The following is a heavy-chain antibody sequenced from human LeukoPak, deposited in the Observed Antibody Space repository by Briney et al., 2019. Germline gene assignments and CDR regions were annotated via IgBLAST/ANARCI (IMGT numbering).Heavy chain of an antibody. CDR3: ARNHQRITMVRGVIIRATVFDY. J-gene: IGHJ4*02. V-gene: IGHV4-34*01. D-gene: IGHD3-10*01. CDR2: INHSGST. Sequence: SETLSLTCAVYGGSFSGYYWSWIRQPPGKGLEWIGEINHSGSTNYNPSLKSRVTISVDTSKNQFSLKLSSVTAADTAVYYCARNHQRITMVRGVIIRATVFDYWGQGTLVTVSS. CDR1: GGSFSGYY.